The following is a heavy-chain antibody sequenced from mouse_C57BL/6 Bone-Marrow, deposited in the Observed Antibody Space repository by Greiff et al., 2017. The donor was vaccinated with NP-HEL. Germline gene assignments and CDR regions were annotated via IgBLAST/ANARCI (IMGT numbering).Heavy chain of an antibody. J-gene: IGHJ3*01. CDR3: AMGNWAWFAY. CDR1: GYTFTSYW. V-gene: IGHV1-74*01. CDR2: INPSDGDT. Sequence: QVQLQQPGAELVKPGASVKMSCKASGYTFTSYWMNWVKQRPGQGLEWIGSINPSDGDTNYNQKFKGKATLTVDKSSSTAYMQLSSLTSEDSAVYYCAMGNWAWFAYWGQGTLVTVSA. D-gene: IGHD4-1*01.